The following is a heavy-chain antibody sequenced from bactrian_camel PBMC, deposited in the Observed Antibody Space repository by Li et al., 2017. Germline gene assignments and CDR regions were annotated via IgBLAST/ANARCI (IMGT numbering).Heavy chain of an antibody. V-gene: IGHV3S25*01. Sequence: QLVESGGGLVQPGGSLKLSCAASGYIDRGSCMGWFRQAPGNEREGVAGIVLPYGYTYYADSVKGRFTISHDNAKNTVYLQMNSLKLEDTAMYYCATGAGVVPGRDDFGYWGQGTQVTVS. CDR1: GYIDRGSC. CDR2: IVLPYGYT. D-gene: IGHD7*01. CDR3: ATGAGVVPGRDDFGY. J-gene: IGHJ6*01.